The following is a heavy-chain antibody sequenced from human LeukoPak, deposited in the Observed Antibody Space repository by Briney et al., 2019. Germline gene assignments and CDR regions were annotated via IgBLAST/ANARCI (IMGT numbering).Heavy chain of an antibody. CDR2: INAGNGNT. CDR1: GYTFTSNA. CDR3: ARDWSLQYWFDP. J-gene: IGHJ5*02. V-gene: IGHV1-3*01. D-gene: IGHD3-3*01. Sequence: ASVKVSCKASGYTFTSNAMHWVRQAPGQRLEWMGWINAGNGNTKYSQKFQGRVTITRDTSASTAYMELSSLRSEDTAVYYCARDWSLQYWFDPWGQGTLVTVSS.